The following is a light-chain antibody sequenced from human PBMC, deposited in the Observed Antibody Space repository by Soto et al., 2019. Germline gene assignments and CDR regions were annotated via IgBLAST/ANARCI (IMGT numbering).Light chain of an antibody. CDR1: SSDVGGYNY. V-gene: IGLV2-14*01. Sequence: QSALTQPASVSGSPGQSITISCTGTSSDVGGYNYVSWYQQHPDKAPKLMIYEVSNRPSGVSNRFSGSKSGNTASLTISGLQAEDEADYYCSSYTRSSTWVFGGGTKLTVL. CDR2: EVS. J-gene: IGLJ3*02. CDR3: SSYTRSSTWV.